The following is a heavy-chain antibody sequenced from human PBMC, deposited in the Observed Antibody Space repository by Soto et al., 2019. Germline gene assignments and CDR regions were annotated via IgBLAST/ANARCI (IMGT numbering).Heavy chain of an antibody. V-gene: IGHV4-31*03. Sequence: QVQLQESGPGLVKPSQTLSLTCTVSGGSINSGGYCWSWIRQHPGKGLDWIGCISYGGSTSYNPSLKSRVTISVDTSKNQFSLKLTSVTAAETAVYYCSRGILVWGQGALITVSS. CDR1: GGSINSGGYC. CDR3: SRGILV. CDR2: ISYGGST. D-gene: IGHD5-18*01. J-gene: IGHJ4*02.